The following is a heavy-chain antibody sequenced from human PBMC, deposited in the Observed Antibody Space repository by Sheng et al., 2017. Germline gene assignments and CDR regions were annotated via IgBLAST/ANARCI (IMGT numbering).Heavy chain of an antibody. Sequence: QVHLVESGGGVVQPGRSLRLSCEASGFTFSDYTMHWVRQAPGKGLEWVTLISYAGSKNHADSVKGRFTISRDNSKNTFYLQMNSLRAEDTAVYYCARAPGGIYSYYFDYWGQGTLVTVSS. CDR2: ISYAGSK. V-gene: IGHV3-30*04. CDR1: GFTFSDYT. D-gene: IGHD1-26*01. CDR3: ARAPGGIYSYYFDY. J-gene: IGHJ4*02.